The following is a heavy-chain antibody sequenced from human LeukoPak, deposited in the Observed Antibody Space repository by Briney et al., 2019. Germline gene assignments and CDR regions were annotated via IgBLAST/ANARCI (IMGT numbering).Heavy chain of an antibody. V-gene: IGHV3-30*04. J-gene: IGHJ4*02. Sequence: PGGSLRLSCAASAFTFSSYAMHWVRQAPGKGLEWVAVISWDGSNKYYADSVKGRFTISRDNSKNTLYLQMNSLRAEDTAVYYCARHYPRGSYFDYWGQGTLVTVSS. CDR2: ISWDGSNK. D-gene: IGHD1-26*01. CDR3: ARHYPRGSYFDY. CDR1: AFTFSSYA.